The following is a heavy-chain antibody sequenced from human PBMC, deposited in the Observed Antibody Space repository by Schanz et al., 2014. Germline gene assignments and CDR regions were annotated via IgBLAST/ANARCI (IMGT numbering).Heavy chain of an antibody. D-gene: IGHD1-26*01. CDR1: GFTFSSHS. CDR2: ISGRGNTI. Sequence: EVQLVESGGNLVQPGGSLRLSCVASGFTFSSHSMNWVRQAPGQGLEWLSYISGRGNTIHYADSVKGRFTISRDNAKNSLSLQMDRLRDEDTAVYYCARRYSGRYCFDYWGQGTLVAVSS. CDR3: ARRYSGRYCFDY. J-gene: IGHJ4*02. V-gene: IGHV3-48*02.